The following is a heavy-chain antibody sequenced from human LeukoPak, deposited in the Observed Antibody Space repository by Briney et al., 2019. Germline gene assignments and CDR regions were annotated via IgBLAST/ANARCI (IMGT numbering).Heavy chain of an antibody. CDR1: GGSVSSGSYF. J-gene: IGHJ4*02. CDR3: ARDRSYGYFDY. Sequence: SETPSLTCTVSGGSVSSGSYFWSWIRQPPGKGLAWIGYISYSGSTNYKPSLKSRATISVDTSKNQFSLKLNSVTAADTAVYYCARDRSYGYFDYWGQETLVTVSS. CDR2: ISYSGST. D-gene: IGHD5-18*01. V-gene: IGHV4-61*01.